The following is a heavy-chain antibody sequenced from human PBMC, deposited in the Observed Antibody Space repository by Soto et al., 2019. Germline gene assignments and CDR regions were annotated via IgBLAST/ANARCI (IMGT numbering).Heavy chain of an antibody. D-gene: IGHD1-26*01. CDR2: INPKSGGT. CDR3: ARRTKREWAPYNWFDP. V-gene: IGHV1-2*02. J-gene: IGHJ5*02. CDR1: GYTFTGYF. Sequence: QVQLVQSGAEVKKPGASVKVSCKTSGYTFTGYFMHWVRQAPGQGLEWMGWINPKSGGTHYAQKFQGRVTMTRDTSLSTANMELSRLRSDDTAVYYCARRTKREWAPYNWFDPWGQGTLVTVSS.